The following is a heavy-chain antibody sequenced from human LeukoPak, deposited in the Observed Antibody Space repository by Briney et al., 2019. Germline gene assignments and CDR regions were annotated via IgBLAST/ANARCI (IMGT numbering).Heavy chain of an antibody. J-gene: IGHJ5*02. CDR3: ARASYIWGSYRPAPIET. Sequence: SETLSLTCNVSGDSISTDDYYWSWIRQPPGKGREWIAYIFYTGTTFYNPSLTSRVTISIDTSKNQFSLKLSSVTAADTAVYYCARASYIWGSYRPAPIETWGQGALGTVSS. CDR2: IFYTGTT. CDR1: GDSISTDDYY. V-gene: IGHV4-30-4*01. D-gene: IGHD3-16*02.